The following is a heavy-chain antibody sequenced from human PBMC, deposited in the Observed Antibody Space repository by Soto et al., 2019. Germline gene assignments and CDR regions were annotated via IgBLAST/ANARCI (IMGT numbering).Heavy chain of an antibody. Sequence: QVHLQQWGAGLLKPSETLSLTCAVYGGSFSGYYWSWIRQPPGKGLEWIGEINHSGSTNFNPSLKRRVSISVDTSNKQFSLKLSSVTAADTAVYYCAAHLKTTVTAYWYFDLWGRGTLVTVSS. D-gene: IGHD4-17*01. V-gene: IGHV4-34*01. J-gene: IGHJ2*01. CDR3: AAHLKTTVTAYWYFDL. CDR2: INHSGST. CDR1: GGSFSGYY.